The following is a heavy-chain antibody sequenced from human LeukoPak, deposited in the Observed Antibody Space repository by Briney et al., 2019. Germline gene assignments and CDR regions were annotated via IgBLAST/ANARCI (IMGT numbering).Heavy chain of an antibody. Sequence: PSETLSLTCTVSGGSISSSSYYWGWIRQPPGKGLEWIGSIYYSGSTYYNPSLKSRVTISVDTSKNQFSLKLSSVTAADTAVYYCARINRDYYDSSGYLPDYWGQGTLVTVSS. CDR3: ARINRDYYDSSGYLPDY. J-gene: IGHJ4*02. V-gene: IGHV4-39*07. D-gene: IGHD3-22*01. CDR2: IYYSGST. CDR1: GGSISSSSYY.